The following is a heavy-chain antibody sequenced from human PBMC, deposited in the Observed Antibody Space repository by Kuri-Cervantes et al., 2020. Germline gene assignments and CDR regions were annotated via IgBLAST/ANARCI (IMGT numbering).Heavy chain of an antibody. V-gene: IGHV4-59*01. CDR1: GGSFSSYY. J-gene: IGHJ4*02. Sequence: SETLSLTCAVYGGSFSSYYWSWIRQPPGKGLEWIGYIYYSGSTNYNPSLKSRVTISVDTSKNQFSLKLSSVTAADTAVYYCARASITMIGGFDYWGQGTLVTVSS. CDR2: IYYSGST. D-gene: IGHD3-22*01. CDR3: ARASITMIGGFDY.